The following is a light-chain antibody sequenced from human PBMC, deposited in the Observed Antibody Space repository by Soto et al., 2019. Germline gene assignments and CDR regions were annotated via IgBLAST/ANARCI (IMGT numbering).Light chain of an antibody. CDR2: DAS. Sequence: DIVMTQSPLSLPVTPGEPASISCRSSQSVSTSLAWYQQQPGQAPRLLIYDASERPPGVPARFSGSGSGTDFTLTISSLETEDFAVYYCRQRYNWPQTFGQGTKVDNK. J-gene: IGKJ1*01. V-gene: IGKV3-11*01. CDR1: QSVSTS. CDR3: RQRYNWPQT.